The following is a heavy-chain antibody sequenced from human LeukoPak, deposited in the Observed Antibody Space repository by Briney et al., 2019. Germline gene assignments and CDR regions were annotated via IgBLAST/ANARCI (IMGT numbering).Heavy chain of an antibody. CDR2: IDWDDDK. D-gene: IGHD6-19*01. CDR3: ARMVAGPNWIDP. J-gene: IGHJ5*02. V-gene: IGHV2-70*11. Sequence: SGPALVKPTQTLTLTCTFSGFSLSTTKMCVSWVRQPPGKALEWLARIDWDDDKYYSTSLKTRLTISKDTSKNQVVLTMTNMDPVDTATYYCARMVAGPNWIDPWGQGTLVTVSS. CDR1: GFSLSTTKMC.